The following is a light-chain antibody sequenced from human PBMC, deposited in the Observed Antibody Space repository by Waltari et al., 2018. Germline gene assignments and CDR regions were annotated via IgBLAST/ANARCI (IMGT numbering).Light chain of an antibody. Sequence: SYEVTQPPSLSVSPGQTASITCSGDNLDNKYVYWYQQKAGQAPALVIYQDSMRPSGIPERFSGSNSGNTATLTIGGTQALDEADYYCQAWDSSRGYVFGTGTKVTVL. V-gene: IGLV3-1*01. CDR3: QAWDSSRGYV. J-gene: IGLJ1*01. CDR1: NLDNKY. CDR2: QDS.